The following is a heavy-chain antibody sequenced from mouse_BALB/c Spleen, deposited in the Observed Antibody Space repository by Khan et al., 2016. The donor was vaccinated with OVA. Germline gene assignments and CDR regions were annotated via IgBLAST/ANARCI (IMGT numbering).Heavy chain of an antibody. D-gene: IGHD2-1*01. V-gene: IGHV1-85*01. CDR2: IFPGDDST. Sequence: QVRLQQSGAELVKPGASVKLSCKASGYTFTSYDINWVRQRPEQGLEWIGWIFPGDDSTKYNEKFKGKATLTTDKSSSTAYMQLSRLPSEDAAVYFCARHYDFGNLSWYFDVWGAGTTLTVSS. CDR1: GYTFTSYD. CDR3: ARHYDFGNLSWYFDV. J-gene: IGHJ1*01.